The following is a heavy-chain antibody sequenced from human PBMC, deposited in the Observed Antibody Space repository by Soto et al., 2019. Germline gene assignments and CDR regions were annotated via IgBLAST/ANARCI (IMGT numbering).Heavy chain of an antibody. CDR1: VGSISSSSYY. Sequence: SDTLSRTCTASVGSISSSSYYWGWIRQPPGKGLEWIGSIYYSGSTYYNPSLKSRVTISVDTSKNQFSLKLSSVTAADPAVYYFVRHYTPTAFDPWGQATVVTISS. V-gene: IGHV4-39*01. CDR2: IYYSGST. CDR3: VRHYTPTAFDP. J-gene: IGHJ5*02.